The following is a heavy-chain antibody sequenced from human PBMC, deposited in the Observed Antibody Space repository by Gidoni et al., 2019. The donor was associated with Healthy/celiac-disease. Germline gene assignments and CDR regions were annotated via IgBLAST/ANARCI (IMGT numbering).Heavy chain of an antibody. Sequence: QVQLVQSGAEVKKPGASVKVSCKASGYTFTSYYMHWVRQAPGQGLEWMGIINPSGGSTSYAQKFQGRVTMTRDTSTSTVYMELSSLRSEDTAVYYCAGSSGPTDGYFQHWGQGTLVTVSS. V-gene: IGHV1-46*01. D-gene: IGHD6-19*01. CDR3: AGSSGPTDGYFQH. CDR1: GYTFTSYY. CDR2: INPSGGST. J-gene: IGHJ1*01.